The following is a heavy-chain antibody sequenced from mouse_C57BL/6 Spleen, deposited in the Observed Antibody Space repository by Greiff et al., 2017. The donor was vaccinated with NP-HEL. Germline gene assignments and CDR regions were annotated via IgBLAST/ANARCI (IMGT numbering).Heavy chain of an antibody. CDR1: GYTFTSYT. V-gene: IGHV1-4*01. Sequence: VKLQESGAELARPGASVKMSCKASGYTFTSYTMHWVKQRPGQGLEWIGYINPSSGYTKYNQKFKDKATLTADKSSSTAYMHLSSLTSEDSAVYDCASGSNPHWYFDVWGTGTTVTVSS. J-gene: IGHJ1*03. D-gene: IGHD2-5*01. CDR3: ASGSNPHWYFDV. CDR2: INPSSGYT.